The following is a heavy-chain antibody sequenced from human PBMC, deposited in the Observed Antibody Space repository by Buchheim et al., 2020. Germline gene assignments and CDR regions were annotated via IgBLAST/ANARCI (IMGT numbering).Heavy chain of an antibody. J-gene: IGHJ6*03. CDR1: GGSFSAHY. D-gene: IGHD2-2*01. CDR2: MSHRGSP. V-gene: IGHV4-34*01. Sequence: QVQLQQWGAGLLKPSETLSLTCGVSGGSFSAHYSSWIRQSPGKGLEWIGEMSHRGSPKYNPSLKSRVTISLDTSKNQFSLELRSVNAADTAVYYCARGGLLVRYQDYMDVWGKGTT. CDR3: ARGGLLVRYQDYMDV.